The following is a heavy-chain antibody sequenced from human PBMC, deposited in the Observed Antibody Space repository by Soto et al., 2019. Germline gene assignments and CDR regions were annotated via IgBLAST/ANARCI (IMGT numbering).Heavy chain of an antibody. V-gene: IGHV4-59*08. J-gene: IGHJ4*02. CDR1: GGSISSNY. D-gene: IGHD5-12*01. Sequence: SETLSLTCTVSGGSISSNYWGWIRQPPGKGLEWIAYVFYSGHSDYNPSLKSRVTISVDTSKNQFSLKMTSVTAADTALYYCATGVATTEWDSWGQGTLVTVSS. CDR3: ATGVATTEWDS. CDR2: VFYSGHS.